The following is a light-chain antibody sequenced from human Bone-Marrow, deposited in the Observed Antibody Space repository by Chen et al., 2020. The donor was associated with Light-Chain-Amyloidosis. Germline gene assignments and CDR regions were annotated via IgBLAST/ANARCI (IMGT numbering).Light chain of an antibody. V-gene: IGLV3-21*02. Sequence: SYVLTQPSSVSVATGQTATIACGGNNIGSTSVHWYQQTPVQAPLRVVYDDSDRPSGIPARLSGSNSVNTATLTISRVEAGDEADYYCQVWDRSSDRPMFGGGTKLSVL. CDR2: DDS. CDR3: QVWDRSSDRPM. CDR1: NIGSTS. J-gene: IGLJ3*02.